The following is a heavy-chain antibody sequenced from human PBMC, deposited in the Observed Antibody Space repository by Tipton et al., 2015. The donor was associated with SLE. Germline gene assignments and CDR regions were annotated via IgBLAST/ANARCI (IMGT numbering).Heavy chain of an antibody. J-gene: IGHJ6*02. CDR1: GYTFTSYG. Sequence: QSGAEVKKPWASVKVSCKASGYTFTSYGISWVRQAPGQGLEWMGWISAYNGNTNYAQKLQGRVTMTTDTSTSTAYMELRSLRSDDTAVYYCARDPRIAVAWNGMDVWGQGTTVTVSS. CDR3: ARDPRIAVAWNGMDV. V-gene: IGHV1-18*01. CDR2: ISAYNGNT. D-gene: IGHD6-19*01.